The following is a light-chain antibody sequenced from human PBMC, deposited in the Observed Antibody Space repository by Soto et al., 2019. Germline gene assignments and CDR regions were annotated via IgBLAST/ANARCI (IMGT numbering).Light chain of an antibody. CDR3: QQTYSSPQWT. J-gene: IGKJ1*01. V-gene: IGKV1-39*01. CDR2: AAV. Sequence: DIQMTQSPSSLSASVGDRGTITCRASQSISSYLNWYQQKPGKPPKLXXYAAVSLQSGIPSRFSAYGSGTDFTLTISSLQPEDFANYYCQQTYSSPQWTFGQGTKVDIK. CDR1: QSISSY.